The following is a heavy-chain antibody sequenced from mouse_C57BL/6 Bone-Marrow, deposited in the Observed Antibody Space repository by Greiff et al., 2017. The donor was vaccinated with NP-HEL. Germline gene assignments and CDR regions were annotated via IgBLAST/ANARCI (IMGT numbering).Heavy chain of an antibody. Sequence: QVQLKQPGAELVKPGASVKLSCKASGYTFTSYWMHWVKQRPGQGLEWIGMIHPNSGSTNYNEKFKSKATLTVDKSSSTAYMQLSSLTSEDSAVYYWARDPRGYFDYWGQGTTLTVSS. CDR1: GYTFTSYW. CDR2: IHPNSGST. V-gene: IGHV1-64*01. CDR3: ARDPRGYFDY. J-gene: IGHJ2*01.